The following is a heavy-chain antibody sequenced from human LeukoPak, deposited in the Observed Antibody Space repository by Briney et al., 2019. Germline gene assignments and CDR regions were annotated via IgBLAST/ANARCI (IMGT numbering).Heavy chain of an antibody. J-gene: IGHJ4*02. V-gene: IGHV1-24*01. CDR2: FDPEDGET. Sequence: GESLKISCKVSGYTLTELSMHWVRQAPGKGLEWMGGFDPEDGETIYAQKFQGRVTMTEDTSTDTAYMELSSLRSEDTAVYYCATGRTRWFGEFFPFDYWGQGTLVTVSS. CDR3: ATGRTRWFGEFFPFDY. D-gene: IGHD3-10*01. CDR1: GYTLTELS.